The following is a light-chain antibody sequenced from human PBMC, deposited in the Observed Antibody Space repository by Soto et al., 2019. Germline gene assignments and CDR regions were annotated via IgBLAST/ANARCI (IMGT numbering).Light chain of an antibody. CDR2: DVS. J-gene: IGKJ1*01. V-gene: IGKV3D-11*01. CDR1: EDVGNS. CDR3: QQRSNWPRT. Sequence: DIVLTQSPAILSLSPGERATLSCRASEDVGNSLAWYQQRPGQSPRLLIYDVSNRATGIPSRFSGSGSGADFTLTISSLEPDDFAVYYCQQRSNWPRTFGQGTKVDI.